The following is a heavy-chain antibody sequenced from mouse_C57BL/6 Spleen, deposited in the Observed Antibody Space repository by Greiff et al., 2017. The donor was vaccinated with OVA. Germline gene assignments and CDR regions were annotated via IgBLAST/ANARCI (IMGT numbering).Heavy chain of an antibody. J-gene: IGHJ4*01. Sequence: VQLQQSGPELVKPGASVKISCKASGYTFTDYYMNWVKQSHGKSLEWIGDINPNNGGTSYNQKFKGKATLTVDKSSSTAYMELRSLTSEDSAVYYGVRHLGRKENYAMDYWGQGTSVTVSS. V-gene: IGHV1-26*01. CDR1: GYTFTDYY. CDR2: INPNNGGT. CDR3: VRHLGRKENYAMDY. D-gene: IGHD4-1*01.